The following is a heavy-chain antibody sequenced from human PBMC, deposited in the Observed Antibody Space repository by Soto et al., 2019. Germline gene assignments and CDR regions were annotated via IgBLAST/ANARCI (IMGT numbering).Heavy chain of an antibody. D-gene: IGHD2-15*01. CDR1: GFTFSSYS. V-gene: IGHV3-48*01. CDR2: ISSSSSTI. CDR3: ARGPARYCSGGSCPPSYYYYYMDV. Sequence: GGSLRLSCAASGFTFSSYSMNWVRQAPGKGLEWVSYISSSSSTIYYADSVKGRFTISRDNAKNSLYLQMNSLRAEDTAVYYCARGPARYCSGGSCPPSYYYYYMDVWGKGTTVTVSS. J-gene: IGHJ6*03.